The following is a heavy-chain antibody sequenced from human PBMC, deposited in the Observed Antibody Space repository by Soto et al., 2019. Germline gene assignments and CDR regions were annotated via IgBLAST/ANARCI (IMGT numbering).Heavy chain of an antibody. D-gene: IGHD2-2*03. CDR3: ARGIGYCSSTSCYLDY. CDR1: GFTFSSYD. CDR2: IGTAGDT. J-gene: IGHJ4*02. V-gene: IGHV3-13*01. Sequence: GGSLRLSCAASGFTFSSYDMHWVRQATGKGLEWVSAIGTAGDTYYPGSVKGRFTISRENAKNSLYLQMNSLRAEDTAVYYCARGIGYCSSTSCYLDYWGQGTLVTVSS.